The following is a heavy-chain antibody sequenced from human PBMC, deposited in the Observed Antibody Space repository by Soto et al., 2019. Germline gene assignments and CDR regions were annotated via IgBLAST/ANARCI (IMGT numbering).Heavy chain of an antibody. J-gene: IGHJ5*02. D-gene: IGHD6-19*01. CDR3: ARDPVPAVAGRRERSNGWFDP. V-gene: IGHV4-59*01. CDR2: IYYSGST. Sequence: SETLSLTCTVSGGSISSYYWSWIRQPPGKGLEWIGYIYYSGSTNYNPSLKSRVTISVDTSKNQFSLKLSSVTAADTAVYYCARDPVPAVAGRRERSNGWFDPWGQGTLVTV. CDR1: GGSISSYY.